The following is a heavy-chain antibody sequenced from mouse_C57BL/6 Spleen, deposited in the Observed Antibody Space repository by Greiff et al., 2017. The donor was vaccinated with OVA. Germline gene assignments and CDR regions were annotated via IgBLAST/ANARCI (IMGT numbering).Heavy chain of an antibody. J-gene: IGHJ3*01. CDR3: ASSSWFAY. CDR2: ISYDGSN. CDR1: GYSITSGYY. Sequence: EVQLQESGPGLVKPSQSLSLTCSVTGYSITSGYYWNWLRQFPGNKLEWMGYISYDGSNNYNPSLKNRISITRDTSKNQFFLKLNSVTTEDTATYYCASSSWFAYWGQGTLVTVSA. V-gene: IGHV3-6*01.